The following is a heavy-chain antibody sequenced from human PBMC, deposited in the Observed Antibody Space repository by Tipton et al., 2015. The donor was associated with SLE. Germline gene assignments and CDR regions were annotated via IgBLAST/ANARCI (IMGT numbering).Heavy chain of an antibody. CDR2: IHYSASA. V-gene: IGHV4-59*02. J-gene: IGHJ4*02. Sequence: TLSLTCDVSGASVSSHYWSWIRQSPGKGLEWMGYIHYSASATYNPSLKSRVTISLDTPKNQVSMKMNFVTAADTAVYFCARRRGGSYYDYWGQGTLVTVSS. CDR3: ARRRGGSYYDY. D-gene: IGHD1-26*01. CDR1: GASVSSHY.